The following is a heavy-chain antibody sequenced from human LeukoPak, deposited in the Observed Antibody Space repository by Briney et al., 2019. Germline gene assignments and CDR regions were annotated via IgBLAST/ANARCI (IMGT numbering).Heavy chain of an antibody. Sequence: PGGSLRLSCAASGXTFSNIWMSWVRQAPGKGLEWVANIKHDGSETNYVDSVKGRFTISRDNAKNSLHLQMNSLRAEDTAVYYCAKNGGPHGMDVWGQGITVTVSS. D-gene: IGHD3-10*01. CDR2: IKHDGSET. V-gene: IGHV3-7*02. CDR1: GXTFSNIW. J-gene: IGHJ6*02. CDR3: AKNGGPHGMDV.